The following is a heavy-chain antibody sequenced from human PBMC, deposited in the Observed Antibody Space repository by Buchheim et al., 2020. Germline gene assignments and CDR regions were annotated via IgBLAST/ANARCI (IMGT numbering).Heavy chain of an antibody. D-gene: IGHD3-9*01. Sequence: EVQLLESGGGLVQPGGSPRLSCAASGFTFSSYPMSWVRQAPGKGLEWVSAISGSGAGTSYADSVKGRFTMSRDNSKNTLYLQMNSLRVEDTALYYCARDILGLDNYADCWGQGTL. CDR1: GFTFSSYP. J-gene: IGHJ4*02. CDR2: ISGSGAGT. V-gene: IGHV3-23*01. CDR3: ARDILGLDNYADC.